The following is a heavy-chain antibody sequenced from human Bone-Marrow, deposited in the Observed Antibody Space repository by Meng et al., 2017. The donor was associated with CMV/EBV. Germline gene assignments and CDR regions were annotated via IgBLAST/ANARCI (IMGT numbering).Heavy chain of an antibody. D-gene: IGHD2-2*01. CDR3: ASLYCSSTSCYPNYFDY. CDR2: INSDGSST. Sequence: GESLKISCAASGFTFSSYWMHWVRQAPGKGLVWVSRINSDGSSTSYADSVKGRFTISRDNAKNSLYLQMNSLRAEDTAVYYCASLYCSSTSCYPNYFDYWGQGTLVTVSS. J-gene: IGHJ4*02. V-gene: IGHV3-74*01. CDR1: GFTFSSYW.